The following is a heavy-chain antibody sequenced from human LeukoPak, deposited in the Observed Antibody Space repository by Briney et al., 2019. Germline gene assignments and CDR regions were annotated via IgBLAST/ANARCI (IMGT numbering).Heavy chain of an antibody. J-gene: IGHJ5*02. D-gene: IGHD3-10*01. V-gene: IGHV1-2*02. Sequence: ASVKVSCKASGYTFTAFYIHWVRQAPGHGLEWMAWINPNTGGTNYAQVFQGRVTLTRDTSISTVYMEVTRLKFDDTAIYYCARDRSRGSGQFDPWGQGTLVTVSS. CDR2: INPNTGGT. CDR3: ARDRSRGSGQFDP. CDR1: GYTFTAFY.